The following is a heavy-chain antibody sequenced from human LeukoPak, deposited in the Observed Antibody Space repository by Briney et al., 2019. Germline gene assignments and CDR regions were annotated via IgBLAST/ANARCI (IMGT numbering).Heavy chain of an antibody. CDR1: GGSISSYY. CDR2: IYYSGST. D-gene: IGHD6-19*01. V-gene: IGHV4-59*01. CDR3: AREKAVAGSFDY. J-gene: IGHJ4*02. Sequence: KPSETLSLTCTVSGGSISSYYWSWIRQPPGKGLEWIGYIYYSGSTNYNPSLKSRVTISVDTSKNQFSLKLSSVTAADTAVCYCAREKAVAGSFDYWGQGTLVTVSS.